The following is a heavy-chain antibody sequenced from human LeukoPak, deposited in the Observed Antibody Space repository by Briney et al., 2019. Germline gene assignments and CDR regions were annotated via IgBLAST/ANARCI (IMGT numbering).Heavy chain of an antibody. Sequence: GGSLRLACAASGFTFSSHWMSWVRQAPGKGLEWVGNIKQDGSEKNYVDSVKGRFTISRGNGKYSLYLQMNSLRVEDTAVYYCARGSSAIEYWGQGTLVTVSS. J-gene: IGHJ4*02. CDR1: GFTFSSHW. CDR3: ARGSSAIEY. CDR2: IKQDGSEK. V-gene: IGHV3-7*01. D-gene: IGHD6-19*01.